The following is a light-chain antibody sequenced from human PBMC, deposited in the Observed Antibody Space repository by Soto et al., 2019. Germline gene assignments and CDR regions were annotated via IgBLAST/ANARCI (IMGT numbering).Light chain of an antibody. V-gene: IGLV2-14*01. CDR1: SSDIGARNY. CDR2: EVY. CDR3: SSCTGSSTLI. J-gene: IGLJ2*01. Sequence: QSALTQPASVSGSPGRSITISCTGSSSDIGARNYVSWYQQHPGKAPQLLIFEVYNRPSGVSNRFSGSKSGNTASLTISGLQAEDEADYYCSSCTGSSTLIFGGGTKLTVL.